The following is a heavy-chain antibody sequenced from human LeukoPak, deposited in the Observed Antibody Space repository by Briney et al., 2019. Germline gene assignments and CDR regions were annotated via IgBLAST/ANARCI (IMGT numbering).Heavy chain of an antibody. CDR3: ASGDTSGDYDFWSGYPEYFQH. J-gene: IGHJ1*01. V-gene: IGHV4-59*01. D-gene: IGHD3-3*01. CDR2: IYYSGST. Sequence: SETLSLTCTVSGGSISSYYWSWIRQPPGKGLEWIGYIYYSGSTNYNPSLKSRVTISVDTSKNQFSLKLSSVTAADTAVYYCASGDTSGDYDFWSGYPEYFQHWGQGTLVTVSS. CDR1: GGSISSYY.